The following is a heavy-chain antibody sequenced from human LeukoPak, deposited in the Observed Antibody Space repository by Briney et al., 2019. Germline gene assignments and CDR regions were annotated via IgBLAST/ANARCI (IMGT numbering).Heavy chain of an antibody. D-gene: IGHD1-7*01. Sequence: SETLSLTCTVSGGSISSHYWSWIRQPPGKGLEWIGYIYYSGSTNYNPSLKSRVTISVDTSKNQFSLKLSSVTAADTAVYYRASEGNNWNYEGGAFDIWGQGTMVTVSS. CDR3: ASEGNNWNYEGGAFDI. CDR1: GGSISSHY. CDR2: IYYSGST. V-gene: IGHV4-59*11. J-gene: IGHJ3*02.